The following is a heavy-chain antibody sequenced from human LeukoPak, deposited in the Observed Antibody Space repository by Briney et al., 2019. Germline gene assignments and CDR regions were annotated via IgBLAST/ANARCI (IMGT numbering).Heavy chain of an antibody. J-gene: IGHJ4*02. CDR1: GGSISSYY. Sequence: SETLSLTCTVSGGSISSYYWSWIRQPAGKGLEWIGRIYTSGSTNYNPSLKCRVTMPVDTSKNQFSLKLSSVTAADTAVYYCASSRPDRAVAGIYFDYWGQGTLVTVSS. V-gene: IGHV4-4*07. D-gene: IGHD6-19*01. CDR2: IYTSGST. CDR3: ASSRPDRAVAGIYFDY.